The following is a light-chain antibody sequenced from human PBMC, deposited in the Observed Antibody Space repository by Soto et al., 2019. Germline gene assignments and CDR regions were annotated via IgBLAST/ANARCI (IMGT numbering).Light chain of an antibody. V-gene: IGKV3-20*01. CDR2: GAS. J-gene: IGKJ3*01. CDR1: QSVTSKN. CDR3: QQYGRSPFT. Sequence: EIVLTQSPGTLSLSPGERATLSCRASQSVTSKNLAWYQQKPGQAPRLLIYGASRGATGIPDRFSGSGSGTDFTLTISRLEPEDFAVYYCQQYGRSPFTFGPGTKVDIK.